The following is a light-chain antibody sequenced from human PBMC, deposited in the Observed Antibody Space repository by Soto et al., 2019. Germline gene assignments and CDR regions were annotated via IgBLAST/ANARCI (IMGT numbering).Light chain of an antibody. Sequence: DIQVTQSPSSLSASVGDSFTITCRASQPIDRYLNWYQHKPGKAPKLLIYDASSLESGVPSRFSGSGSGTEFTLTISSLQPDDLATYYCQQYNLYWTFGQGTKVDI. CDR1: QPIDRY. V-gene: IGKV1-5*01. CDR2: DAS. J-gene: IGKJ1*01. CDR3: QQYNLYWT.